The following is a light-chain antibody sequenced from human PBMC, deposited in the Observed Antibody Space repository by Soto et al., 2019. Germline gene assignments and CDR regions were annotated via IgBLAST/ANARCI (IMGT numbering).Light chain of an antibody. CDR2: EVS. J-gene: IGLJ3*02. Sequence: QSALTQPASVSGSPGQWITISCTGTSSDVGGYNYVSWYQQHPGKAPKLMIYEVSNRPSGVSNRFSGSKSGNTASLTISGLQTEDEADYYCSSFTSINTWVFGGGTKLTVL. V-gene: IGLV2-14*01. CDR3: SSFTSINTWV. CDR1: SSDVGGYNY.